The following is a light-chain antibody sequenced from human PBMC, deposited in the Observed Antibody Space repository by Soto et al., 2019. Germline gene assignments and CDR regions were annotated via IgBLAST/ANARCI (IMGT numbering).Light chain of an antibody. CDR3: QHYTNWPLT. J-gene: IGKJ4*01. CDR2: GAS. CDR1: HSVSSR. Sequence: EIVMTQSPATLSVSPGXRAXLSCRASHSVSSRLAWYQQKPGQAPRLLIYGASTRATGLPARFSGSGSGTEFTLTISSLQSEDFAVYYCQHYTNWPLTFGGGTKVEIK. V-gene: IGKV3-15*01.